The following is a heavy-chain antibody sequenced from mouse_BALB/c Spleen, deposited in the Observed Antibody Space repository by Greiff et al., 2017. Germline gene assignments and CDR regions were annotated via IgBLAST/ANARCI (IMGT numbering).Heavy chain of an antibody. J-gene: IGHJ4*01. CDR3: ARGRITTVVEGNYYAMDY. CDR1: GFTFSSYA. V-gene: IGHV5-6-5*01. D-gene: IGHD1-1*01. CDR2: ISSGGST. Sequence: EVMLVESGGGLVKPGGSLKLSCAASGFTFSSYAMSWVRQTPEKRLEWVASISSGGSTYYPDSVKGRFTISRDNARNILYLQMSSLRSADTAMYYCARGRITTVVEGNYYAMDYWGQGTSVTVSS.